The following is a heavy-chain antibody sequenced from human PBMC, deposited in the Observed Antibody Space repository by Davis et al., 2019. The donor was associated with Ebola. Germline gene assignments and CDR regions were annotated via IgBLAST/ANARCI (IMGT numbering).Heavy chain of an antibody. CDR1: GGSFSDYY. CDR3: ARDDYYGSGSLNGFDS. D-gene: IGHD3-10*01. V-gene: IGHV4-34*01. CDR2: INHSGST. J-gene: IGHJ4*02. Sequence: PSETLSLTCGVYGGSFSDYYWSWIRQPPGKGLEWIGQINHSGSTNYNPSLKSRVTISVDTSKNQFSLKLSSVTAADTAVYYCARDDYYGSGSLNGFDSWGQGTLVTVSS.